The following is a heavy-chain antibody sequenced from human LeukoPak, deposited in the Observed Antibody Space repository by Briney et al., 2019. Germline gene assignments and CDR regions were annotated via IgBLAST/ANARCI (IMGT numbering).Heavy chain of an antibody. J-gene: IGHJ4*02. CDR3: ARSTRRFDSSGYFY. Sequence: ASVKVSCKASGYTFTGDYMHWVRQAPGQGLEWMGRINPNSGGTNYAQKFQGRVTMTRDTSISTAYMELSRLRSDDTAVYYCARSTRRFDSSGYFYWGQGTLVTVSS. CDR2: INPNSGGT. V-gene: IGHV1-2*06. CDR1: GYTFTGDY. D-gene: IGHD3-22*01.